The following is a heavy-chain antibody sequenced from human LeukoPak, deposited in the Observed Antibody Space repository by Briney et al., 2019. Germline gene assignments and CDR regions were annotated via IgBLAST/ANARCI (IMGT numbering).Heavy chain of an antibody. J-gene: IGHJ4*02. CDR1: GFTFSSYA. V-gene: IGHV3-15*01. CDR2: IKSKTDGGTT. D-gene: IGHD6-13*01. CDR3: TTGTGYSSSWRD. Sequence: PGGSLRLSCAASGFTFSSYAMSWVRQAPGKGLEWVGRIKSKTDGGTTDYAAPVKGRFTISRDDSKNTLYLQMNSLKTEDTAVYYCTTGTGYSSSWRDWGQGTLVTVSS.